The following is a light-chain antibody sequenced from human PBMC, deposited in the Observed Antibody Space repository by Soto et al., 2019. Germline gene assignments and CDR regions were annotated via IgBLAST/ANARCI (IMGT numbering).Light chain of an antibody. CDR2: RNN. CDR1: SSNIGSNY. CDR3: AAWDDSLSVPV. J-gene: IGLJ2*01. Sequence: QSVLTQPPSASGTPGQRVTISCSGSSSNIGSNYVYWYQQLPGTAPKLLIYRNNQRPSGVPDRFSGSKSGTSASLAISGLRSKDEADYYCAAWDDSLSVPVFGGGTQLTVL. V-gene: IGLV1-47*01.